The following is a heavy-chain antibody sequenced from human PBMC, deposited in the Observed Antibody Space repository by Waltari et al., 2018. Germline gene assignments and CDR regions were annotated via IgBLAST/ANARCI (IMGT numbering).Heavy chain of an antibody. CDR2: ISYDGSNK. J-gene: IGHJ4*02. CDR1: GFTFSSYA. CDR3: ARDSAPLWFGELRC. Sequence: QVQLVESGGGVVTPGRSLRLSCAASGFTFSSYAMHRVRQAPGKGLEWVAVISYDGSNKYYADSVKGRFTISRDNSKNTLYLQMNSLRAEDTAVYYCARDSAPLWFGELRCWGQGTLVTVSS. D-gene: IGHD3-10*01. V-gene: IGHV3-30*01.